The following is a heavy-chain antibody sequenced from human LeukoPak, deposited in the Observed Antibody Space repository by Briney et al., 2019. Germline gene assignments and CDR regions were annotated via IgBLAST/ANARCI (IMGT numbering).Heavy chain of an antibody. Sequence: GGSLRLSCAASGFTFSSYGMHWVRQAPGKGLEWVAVVSSEGSVKWYADSVKGRFTISRDNSKNTLYLQMNSLRAEDTAVYYCAKDDVDYGDSNLYYYYYGMDVWGQGTTVTVSS. J-gene: IGHJ6*02. CDR2: VSSEGSVK. CDR3: AKDDVDYGDSNLYYYYYGMDV. V-gene: IGHV3-30*18. CDR1: GFTFSSYG. D-gene: IGHD4-17*01.